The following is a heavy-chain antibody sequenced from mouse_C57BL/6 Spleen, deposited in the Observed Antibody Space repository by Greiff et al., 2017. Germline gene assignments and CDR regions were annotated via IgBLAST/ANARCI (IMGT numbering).Heavy chain of an antibody. CDR3: ARSGYDWYFDV. CDR2: IHPNSGST. D-gene: IGHD2-2*01. V-gene: IGHV1-64*01. J-gene: IGHJ1*03. CDR1: GYTFTSYW. Sequence: QVQLQQPGAELVKPGASVKLSCKASGYTFTSYWMHWVKQRPGQGLEWIGMIHPNSGSTNYNEKFKSKATLTVDKSPSTAYMQLSSLTSEDSAVYYCARSGYDWYFDVWGTGTTVTVSS.